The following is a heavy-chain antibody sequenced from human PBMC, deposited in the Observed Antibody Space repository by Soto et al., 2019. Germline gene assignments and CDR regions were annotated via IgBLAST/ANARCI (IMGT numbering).Heavy chain of an antibody. CDR1: GYTFTSYA. Sequence: QVQLVQSGAEVKKPGASVKVSCKASGYTFTSYAMHWVRKAPGQRLEWMGWINAGNGNTKYSQKFKDRVHITRDTSASTAYMELSSLRSEDTAVYYCASSYSNYALIDYYYYGMDVWGQGTTVTVSS. J-gene: IGHJ6*02. CDR3: ASSYSNYALIDYYYYGMDV. V-gene: IGHV1-3*01. D-gene: IGHD4-4*01. CDR2: INAGNGNT.